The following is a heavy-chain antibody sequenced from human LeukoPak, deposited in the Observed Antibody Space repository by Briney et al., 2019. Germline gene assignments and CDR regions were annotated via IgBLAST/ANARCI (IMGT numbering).Heavy chain of an antibody. V-gene: IGHV1-18*01. CDR2: ISAYNGNT. CDR3: AREDIVLMVYAMGYFDY. J-gene: IGHJ4*02. CDR1: GYTFTSYG. D-gene: IGHD2-8*01. Sequence: ASVKVSCKASGYTFTSYGISWVRQAPGQGLEWMGWISAYNGNTNYAQKLQGRVTMTTDTSTSTAYMELSSLRSEDTAVYYCAREDIVLMVYAMGYFDYWGQGTLVTVSS.